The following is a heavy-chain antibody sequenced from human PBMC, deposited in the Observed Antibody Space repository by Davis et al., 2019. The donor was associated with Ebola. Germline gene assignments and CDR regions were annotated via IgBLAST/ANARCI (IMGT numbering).Heavy chain of an antibody. CDR2: INHSGST. J-gene: IGHJ3*02. V-gene: IGHV4-34*01. CDR3: ARQKVTNAFDI. CDR1: GGSFSGYY. Sequence: MPSETLSLTCAVYGGSFSGYYWSWIRQPPGKGLEWIGEINHSGSTNYNPSLKSRVTISVDTSKNQFSLKLTSVTAADTAVYYCARQKVTNAFDIWGQGTMVTISS.